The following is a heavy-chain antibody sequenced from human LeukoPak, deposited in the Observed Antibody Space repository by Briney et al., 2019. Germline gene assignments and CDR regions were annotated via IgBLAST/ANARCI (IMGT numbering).Heavy chain of an antibody. D-gene: IGHD2/OR15-2a*01. CDR3: ARDGGDGSSFSFDY. CDR2: MNPNSGNT. J-gene: IGHJ4*02. Sequence: ASVKVSCKASGYTFTSYDINWVRQATGQWLEWMGWMNPNSGNTGYAQKFQGRVTITRDTSASTAYMELSSLRSEDTAVYYCARDGGDGSSFSFDYWGQGTLVTVSS. V-gene: IGHV1-8*01. CDR1: GYTFTSYD.